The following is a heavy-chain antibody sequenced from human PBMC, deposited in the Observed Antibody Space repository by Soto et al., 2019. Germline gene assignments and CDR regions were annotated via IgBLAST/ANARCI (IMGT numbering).Heavy chain of an antibody. CDR3: ASGRVIPF. D-gene: IGHD1-1*01. V-gene: IGHV3-23*01. J-gene: IGHJ6*02. Sequence: EVQLLESGGGLVQPGGSLRLSCAASGFTFNNYAMSWVRQAPGKGLEWVSAISGSGGSTYYADSVKGRFTISRDNSKNTLYLQMYSLRVEDTAVYFCASGRVIPFWGQGTTVTVSS. CDR2: ISGSGGST. CDR1: GFTFNNYA.